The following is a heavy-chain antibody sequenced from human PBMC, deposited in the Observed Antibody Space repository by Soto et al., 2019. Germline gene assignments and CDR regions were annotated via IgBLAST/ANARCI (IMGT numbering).Heavy chain of an antibody. CDR1: GGSISSGDYY. Sequence: QVQLQESGPGLVKPSQTLSLTCTVSGGSISSGDYYWSWIRQPPGKGLEWIGYIYYSGSTYYNPSLKSRVTISVDTSKNQFSLKLSSVTAADTAVYYCARGGRRLRLGEHKRENGYFDLWGRGTLVTVSS. CDR2: IYYSGST. V-gene: IGHV4-30-4*01. J-gene: IGHJ2*01. D-gene: IGHD3-16*01. CDR3: ARGGRRLRLGEHKRENGYFDL.